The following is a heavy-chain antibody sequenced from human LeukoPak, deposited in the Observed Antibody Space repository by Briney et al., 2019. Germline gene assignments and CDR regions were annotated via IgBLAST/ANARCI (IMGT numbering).Heavy chain of an antibody. D-gene: IGHD2-21*01. J-gene: IGHJ4*02. Sequence: GGSLRLSCAASGFTFSNAYMNWVRQAPGKGLEWVGRIKPKTYGETTEYAAPVKGRFSISRYDSKNMLYLQMNSLKTEDTAVYYCITPLPYSAQGGQGTLVTVSS. CDR1: GFTFSNAY. CDR2: IKPKTYGETT. V-gene: IGHV3-15*07. CDR3: ITPLPYSAQ.